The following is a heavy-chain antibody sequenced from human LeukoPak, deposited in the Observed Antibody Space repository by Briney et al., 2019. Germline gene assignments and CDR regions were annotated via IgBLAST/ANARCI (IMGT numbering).Heavy chain of an antibody. D-gene: IGHD3-10*01. J-gene: IGHJ4*02. V-gene: IGHV1-69*05. CDR2: IIPIFGTA. Sequence: ASVKVSCKASGGTFSSYAISWVRQAPGQGLEWMGGIIPIFGTANYAQKFQGRVTITTDESTSTAYMELSSLRSEDTAVYYCARDTMVRGVIPYFDYWGQGTLATVSS. CDR1: GGTFSSYA. CDR3: ARDTMVRGVIPYFDY.